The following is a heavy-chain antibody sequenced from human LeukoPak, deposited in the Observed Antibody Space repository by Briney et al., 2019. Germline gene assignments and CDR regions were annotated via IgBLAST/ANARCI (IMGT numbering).Heavy chain of an antibody. CDR1: GYTVTIYG. D-gene: IGHD4-17*01. Sequence: ASVKVSCKASGYTVTIYGISWVRQAPGQGLEWMGWISAYNGNTSYAQKFQGRVTMTTDTSTSTAYMELRSLRSDDTAVYYCARDPWDLGYGDSRLDYWGQGTLVTVSS. J-gene: IGHJ4*02. CDR2: ISAYNGNT. V-gene: IGHV1-18*01. CDR3: ARDPWDLGYGDSRLDY.